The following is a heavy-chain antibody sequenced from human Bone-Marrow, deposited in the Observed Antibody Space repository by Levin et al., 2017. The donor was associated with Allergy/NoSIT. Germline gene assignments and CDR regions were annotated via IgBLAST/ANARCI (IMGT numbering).Heavy chain of an antibody. V-gene: IGHV3-7*01. J-gene: IGHJ4*02. CDR3: VAGIASADY. CDR1: GFIFSNYW. Sequence: GGSLRLSCAASGFIFSNYWMTWVRQAPGKGLEWLANIRKDGNEKNYVASLKSRFTISRDNAKNSVFLQMNNMRAEDTAIYYCVAGIASADYWGQGTLVTVSS. D-gene: IGHD6-13*01. CDR2: IRKDGNEK.